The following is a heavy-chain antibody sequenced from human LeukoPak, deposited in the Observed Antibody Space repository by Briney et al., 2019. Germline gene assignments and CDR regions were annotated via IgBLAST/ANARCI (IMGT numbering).Heavy chain of an antibody. Sequence: PGGSLRLSCAASGFTFRSYSMDWVRQAPGKGLEWVSHISSGSNSINYADSVKGRFTISRDNAKNSLLLQMNSLRDEDTAVYYCARGRSNRHFDYWGQGTLVTVSS. V-gene: IGHV3-48*02. D-gene: IGHD2/OR15-2a*01. CDR1: GFTFRSYS. CDR2: ISSGSNSI. J-gene: IGHJ4*02. CDR3: ARGRSNRHFDY.